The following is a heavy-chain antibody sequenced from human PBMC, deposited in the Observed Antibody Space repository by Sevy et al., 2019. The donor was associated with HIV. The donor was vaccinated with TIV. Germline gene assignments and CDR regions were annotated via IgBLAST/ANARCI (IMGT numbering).Heavy chain of an antibody. CDR3: ARGRPDAFDI. J-gene: IGHJ3*02. CDR1: GFTFSSYS. Sequence: GGSLRLSCAASGFTFSSYSMNWVRQAPGKGLEWVSSISSSSSYIYYADSVKGRFTISRDNAKNSLYLQMNSLRAEDTAGYYCARGRPDAFDIWGQGTMVTVSS. D-gene: IGHD6-6*01. V-gene: IGHV3-21*01. CDR2: ISSSSSYI.